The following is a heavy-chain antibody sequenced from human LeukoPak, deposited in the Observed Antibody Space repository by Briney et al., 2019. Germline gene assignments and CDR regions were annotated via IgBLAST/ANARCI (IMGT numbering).Heavy chain of an antibody. CDR3: ARDGDTSGYYPYFYYGMDV. J-gene: IGHJ6*02. CDR1: GGSISSGDYY. Sequence: SETLSLACTVSGGSISSGDYYWSWIRQPPGKGLEWIGYIYYSGSTYYNPSLKSRVTMSLDTSKNQFSLNLNSVTAADTAVYYCARDGDTSGYYPYFYYGMDVWGQGTTVTVSS. CDR2: IYYSGST. V-gene: IGHV4-30-4*02. D-gene: IGHD3-22*01.